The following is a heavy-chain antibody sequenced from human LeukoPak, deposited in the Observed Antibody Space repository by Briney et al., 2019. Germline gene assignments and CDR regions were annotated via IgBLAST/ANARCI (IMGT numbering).Heavy chain of an antibody. D-gene: IGHD2-15*01. CDR3: ARPELPGWSVLFDF. V-gene: IGHV3-7*01. CDR2: IDQDGSEK. J-gene: IGHJ4*02. CDR1: GFTFSSYW. Sequence: GGSLRLSCAASGFTFSSYWMSWVRQAPGKGLEWVANIDQDGSEKYYAESVRGRFTISRDNAKNSLYLQMNSLRADGTAVYYCARPELPGWSVLFDFWGQGTLVTVSS.